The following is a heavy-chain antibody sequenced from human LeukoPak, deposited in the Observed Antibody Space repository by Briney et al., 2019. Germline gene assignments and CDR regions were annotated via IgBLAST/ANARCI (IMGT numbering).Heavy chain of an antibody. J-gene: IGHJ4*02. V-gene: IGHV4-59*01. D-gene: IGHD3-10*01. CDR1: GSSISSYY. CDR3: ARQRLWFGELYQDY. CDR2: IYHSGST. Sequence: SSETLSLTCTVSGSSISSYYWSWIRQPPGKGLEWIGYIYHSGSTNYNPSLKSRVTISVDTSKNQFSLKLSSVTAADTAVYYCARQRLWFGELYQDYWGQGTLVTVSS.